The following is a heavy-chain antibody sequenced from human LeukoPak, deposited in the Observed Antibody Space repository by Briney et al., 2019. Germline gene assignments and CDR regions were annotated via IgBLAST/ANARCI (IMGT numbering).Heavy chain of an antibody. CDR1: GGTFSSYA. D-gene: IGHD3-10*01. CDR3: ARVVGGSGSYYYFDY. J-gene: IGHJ4*02. CDR2: IIPIFGTA. V-gene: IGHV1-69*05. Sequence: ASVKVSCKASGGTFSSYAISWVRQAPGQGLEWMGGIIPIFGTANYAQKFQGRVTITTDESTSTAYMELSSLRSEDTAVYYCARVVGGSGSYYYFDYWGQGTLVTVSS.